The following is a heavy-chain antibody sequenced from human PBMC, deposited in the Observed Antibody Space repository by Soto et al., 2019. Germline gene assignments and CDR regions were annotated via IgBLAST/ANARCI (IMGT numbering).Heavy chain of an antibody. J-gene: IGHJ6*03. V-gene: IGHV1-18*01. CDR1: GYTFTSYG. Sequence: QVQLVQSGAEVKKPGASVKVSCKASGYTFTSYGISWVRQAPGQGLEWMGWISAYNGNTTYAQKLQGRVTMTTDTSTSTAYMELRSQRSDDTAGYYCARGKSSSKFYYYNYLDVRGKGTTVTVSS. CDR2: ISAYNGNT. D-gene: IGHD6-6*01. CDR3: ARGKSSSKFYYYNYLDV.